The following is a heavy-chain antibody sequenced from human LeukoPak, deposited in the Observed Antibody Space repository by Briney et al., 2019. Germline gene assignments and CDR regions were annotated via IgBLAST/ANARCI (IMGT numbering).Heavy chain of an antibody. D-gene: IGHD3-22*01. CDR3: ARDAYYYDSSGYYPGDY. J-gene: IGHJ4*02. CDR1: GGSISSYY. V-gene: IGHV4-59*12. Sequence: SETLSLTCTVPGGSISSYYWSWIRQPPGKGLEWIGYIYYSGSTDYNPSLKSRVTISVDTSKNQFSLKLSSVTAAGTAVYYCARDAYYYDSSGYYPGDYWGQGTLVTASS. CDR2: IYYSGST.